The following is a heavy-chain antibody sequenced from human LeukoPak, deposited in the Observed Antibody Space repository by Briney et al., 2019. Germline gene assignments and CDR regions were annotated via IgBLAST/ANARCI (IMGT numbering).Heavy chain of an antibody. D-gene: IGHD1-1*01. CDR1: GGSFSGYY. CDR3: ARERTGTTDDRIDY. J-gene: IGHJ4*02. CDR2: INHSGST. Sequence: SETLSLTCAVYGGSFSGYYWSWIRQPPGKGLEWIGEINHSGSTNYNPSLKSRVTMSVDTSKNRFSLKLSSVTAADTAVYYCARERTGTTDDRIDYWGQGTLVTVSS. V-gene: IGHV4-34*01.